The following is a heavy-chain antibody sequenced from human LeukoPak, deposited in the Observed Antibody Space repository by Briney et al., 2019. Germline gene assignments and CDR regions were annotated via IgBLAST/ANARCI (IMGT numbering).Heavy chain of an antibody. D-gene: IGHD5-18*01. Sequence: ASVKVSCKTSGYTFTGYYIHWVRQAPGQGLEWMGWINPNSGGTNYAQNFQGRVTMTRDTSNNTAYMELGRLRSDDTAVYYCARSPGLDTAVVSRPWGQGTLITVSS. J-gene: IGHJ5*02. CDR3: ARSPGLDTAVVSRP. CDR1: GYTFTGYY. CDR2: INPNSGGT. V-gene: IGHV1-2*02.